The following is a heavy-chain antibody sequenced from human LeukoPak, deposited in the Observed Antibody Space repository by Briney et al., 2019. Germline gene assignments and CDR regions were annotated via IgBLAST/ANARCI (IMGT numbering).Heavy chain of an antibody. CDR3: AREGGYYDSRTSYYYYYYMDV. D-gene: IGHD3-22*01. V-gene: IGHV3-30*04. CDR1: GFTFSSYA. J-gene: IGHJ6*03. CDR2: ISYDGSNK. Sequence: PGGSLRLSCAASGFTFSSYAMHWVRQAPGKGLEWVAVISYDGSNKYYADSVKGRFTISRDNSKNTLYLQMNSLRAEDTAVYYCAREGGYYDSRTSYYYYYYMDVWGKGTTVTISS.